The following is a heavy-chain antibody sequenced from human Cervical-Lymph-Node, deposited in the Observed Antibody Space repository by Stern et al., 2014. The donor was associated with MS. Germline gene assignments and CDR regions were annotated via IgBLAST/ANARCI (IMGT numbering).Heavy chain of an antibody. CDR3: ARDRKSDTTMDRGYFDY. J-gene: IGHJ4*02. Sequence: EDQLVESGGGLVKPGGSLRLSCAASGFSFRSYNMDWVRQAPGKGLEWVSSISSGSSYIDYADSVKGRFTISRDNARNSLYLHLNSLRAEDTAVYYCARDRKSDTTMDRGYFDYWGQGTLVSVSS. D-gene: IGHD5-18*01. CDR2: ISSGSSYI. CDR1: GFSFRSYN. V-gene: IGHV3-21*01.